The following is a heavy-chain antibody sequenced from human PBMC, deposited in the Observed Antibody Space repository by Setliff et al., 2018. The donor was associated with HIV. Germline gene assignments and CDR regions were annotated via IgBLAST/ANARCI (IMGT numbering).Heavy chain of an antibody. CDR1: GFTFSSYA. CDR2: VSGSGDNA. J-gene: IGHJ4*02. Sequence: AGGSLRLSCAASGFTFSSYAMSWVRQAPGKGLEWVSVVSGSGDNAFYADSVKGRFTTSRDNSKKSLYLQMNSLRAEDTAVYYCARAPGSYGYYYFDYWGQGTLVTVSS. CDR3: ARAPGSYGYYYFDY. D-gene: IGHD5-18*01. V-gene: IGHV3-23*01.